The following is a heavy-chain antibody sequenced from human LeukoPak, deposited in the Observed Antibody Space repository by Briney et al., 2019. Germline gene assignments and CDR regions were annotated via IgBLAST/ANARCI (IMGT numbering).Heavy chain of an antibody. CDR3: ARDVVVAASNWFDP. D-gene: IGHD2-15*01. CDR1: GFTFSSYA. J-gene: IGHJ5*02. V-gene: IGHV3-30-3*01. Sequence: GGSLRLSCAASGFTFSSYAMHWVRQAPGKGLEWVAVISYDGSNKYYADSVKGRFTISRDNSKNTLYLQMNSLRAEDTAVYYCARDVVVAASNWFDPWGQGTLVTVSS. CDR2: ISYDGSNK.